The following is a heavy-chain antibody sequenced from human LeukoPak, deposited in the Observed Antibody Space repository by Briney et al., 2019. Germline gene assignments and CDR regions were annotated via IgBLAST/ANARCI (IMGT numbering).Heavy chain of an antibody. J-gene: IGHJ3*02. D-gene: IGHD6-19*01. CDR3: AKALTSGWYLDAFNI. Sequence: GTSLRLSCAASGFTFSSYGMHWVRQAPGKGLEWVAVISYDGSNKYYADSVKGRFTISRDNSKNTLFLEMNSLRAEDTAVYYCAKALTSGWYLDAFNIWGQGTMVTVSS. CDR1: GFTFSSYG. V-gene: IGHV3-30*18. CDR2: ISYDGSNK.